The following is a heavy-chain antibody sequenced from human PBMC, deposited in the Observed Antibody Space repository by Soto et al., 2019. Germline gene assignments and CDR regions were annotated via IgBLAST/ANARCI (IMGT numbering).Heavy chain of an antibody. CDR2: ISSSSSYI. J-gene: IGHJ6*02. D-gene: IGHD3-3*01. Sequence: GGSLRLSCAASGFTFSSYSMNWVRQAPGKGLEWVSSISSSSSYIYYADSVKGRFTISRDNAKNSLYLQMNSLRAEDTAVYYCARDYEGEDFWSGSSYYGMDVWGQGTTVTVSS. CDR3: ARDYEGEDFWSGSSYYGMDV. CDR1: GFTFSSYS. V-gene: IGHV3-21*01.